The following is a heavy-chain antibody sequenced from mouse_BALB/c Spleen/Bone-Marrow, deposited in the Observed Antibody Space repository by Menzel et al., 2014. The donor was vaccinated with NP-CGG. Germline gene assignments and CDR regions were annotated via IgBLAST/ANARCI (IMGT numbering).Heavy chain of an antibody. J-gene: IGHJ4*01. D-gene: IGHD2-3*01. CDR1: LQLYQLL. CDR2: IYPGNSDT. V-gene: IGHV1-5*01. Sequence: EVQLPAVWDCAGKAWDFREDVLQGFWLQLYQLLYALGKQRPGQGLEWIGAIYPGNSDTSYNQKFKGKAKLTAVTTASTAYMELSSLTNEDSAVYYCTRRWLLHGFYAMDYWGQGTSVTVSS. CDR3: TRRWLLHGFYAMDY.